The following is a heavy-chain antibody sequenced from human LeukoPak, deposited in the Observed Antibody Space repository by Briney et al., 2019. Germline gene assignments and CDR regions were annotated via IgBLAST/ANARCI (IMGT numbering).Heavy chain of an antibody. J-gene: IGHJ4*02. CDR2: INPSGGST. V-gene: IGHV1-46*01. Sequence: INPSGGSTSYAQKFQGRVTMTRETSTSTVYMELSSLRSEDTAVYYCARDHTGGYHTFDYWGQGTLVTVSS. D-gene: IGHD5-12*01. CDR3: ARDHTGGYHTFDY.